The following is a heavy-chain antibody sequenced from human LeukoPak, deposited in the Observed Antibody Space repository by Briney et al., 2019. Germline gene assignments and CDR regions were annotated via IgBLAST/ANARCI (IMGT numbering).Heavy chain of an antibody. CDR1: GFTFSSYG. CDR3: ASRKYSSSSAFDI. D-gene: IGHD6-6*01. V-gene: IGHV3-33*01. CDR2: IWYDGRNK. Sequence: GRSLRLSCAASGFTFSSYGMRWVRQAPGKGLEWVAVIWYDGRNKYYADSVKGRFTISRDNSKNTLYLQMNSLRAEDTAVYYCASRKYSSSSAFDIWGQGTMVTVSS. J-gene: IGHJ3*02.